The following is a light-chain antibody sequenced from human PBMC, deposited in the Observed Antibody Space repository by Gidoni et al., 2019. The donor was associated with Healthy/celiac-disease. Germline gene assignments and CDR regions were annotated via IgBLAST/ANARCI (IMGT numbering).Light chain of an antibody. V-gene: IGKV2-28*01. Sequence: DIVMTQSPLSLPVTPGEPASISCRSSQSLLHSNGYNYLDWYLQKPWQSPQLRIYLGSNRASGVPDRFSGSGSGTDFTLKISRVEAEDVGVYYCMQALQTPRTFGQGTKVEI. CDR2: LGS. CDR1: QSLLHSNGYNY. CDR3: MQALQTPRT. J-gene: IGKJ1*01.